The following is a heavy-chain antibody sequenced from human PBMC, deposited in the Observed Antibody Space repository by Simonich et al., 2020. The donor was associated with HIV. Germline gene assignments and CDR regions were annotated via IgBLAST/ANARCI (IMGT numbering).Heavy chain of an antibody. CDR1: GYTFTSYD. CDR3: ARALRWFDP. J-gene: IGHJ5*02. D-gene: IGHD3-16*02. Sequence: QVQLVQSGAEVKKPGASVKVSCKASGYTFTSYDIHWVRQATGQGLEWMGGMNPNIGNTDYAQKFQGRVTITRDTSINTAYMELSSLKSEDTAVYYCARALRWFDPWGQGTLVTVSS. CDR2: MNPNIGNT. V-gene: IGHV1-8*03.